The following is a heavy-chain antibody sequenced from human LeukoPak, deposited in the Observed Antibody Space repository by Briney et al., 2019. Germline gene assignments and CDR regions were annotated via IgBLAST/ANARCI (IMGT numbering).Heavy chain of an antibody. CDR3: ARAVAARPGFVDY. CDR2: IYYSGST. J-gene: IGHJ4*02. CDR1: GGSISSHY. D-gene: IGHD6-6*01. Sequence: SETLSLTCTVSGGSISSHYWSWIRQPPGKGLEWIGYIYYSGSTNYNPSLKSRVTISVDTSKNQFSLKLRSVTAADTAVYYCARAVAARPGFVDYWGQGTLVTVSS. V-gene: IGHV4-59*11.